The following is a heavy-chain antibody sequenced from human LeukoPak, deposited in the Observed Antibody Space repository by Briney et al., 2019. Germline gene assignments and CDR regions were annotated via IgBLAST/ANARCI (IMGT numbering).Heavy chain of an antibody. CDR1: GGSISSGGYY. CDR3: ARGSSSPSRARPFDY. V-gene: IGHV4-31*03. CDR2: IYYSGST. Sequence: PSETLSLTCTVSGGSISSGGYYWSWIRQHPGKGLEWIGYIYYSGSTYYIPSLKSRVTISVDTSKNQFSLKLSSVTAADTAVYYCARGSSSPSRARPFDYWGQGTLVTVSS. D-gene: IGHD2-2*01. J-gene: IGHJ4*02.